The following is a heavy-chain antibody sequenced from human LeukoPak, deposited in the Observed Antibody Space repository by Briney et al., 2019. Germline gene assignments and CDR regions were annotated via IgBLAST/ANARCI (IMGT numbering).Heavy chain of an antibody. J-gene: IGHJ4*02. D-gene: IGHD3-10*01. CDR2: IYHSGST. CDR1: GFTFSGFG. CDR3: ARDLNGFGESGDY. V-gene: IGHV4-38-2*02. Sequence: PGGSLRLSCAASGFTFSGFGMNWVRQAPGKGLEWIGSIYHSGSTYYNPSLKSRVTISVDTSKNQFSLKLSSVTAADTAVYYCARDLNGFGESGDYWGQGTLVTVSS.